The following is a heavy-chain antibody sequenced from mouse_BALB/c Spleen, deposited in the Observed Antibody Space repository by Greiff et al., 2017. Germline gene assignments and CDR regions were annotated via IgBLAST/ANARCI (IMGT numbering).Heavy chain of an antibody. J-gene: IGHJ3*01. V-gene: IGHV3-2*02. CDR3: ARVDGYDGAFAY. D-gene: IGHD2-2*01. CDR1: GYSITSDYA. Sequence: EVKLQESGPGLVKPSQSLSLTCTVTGYSITSDYAWNWIRQFPGNKLEWMGYISYSGSTSYNPSLKSRISITRDTSKNQFFLQLNSVTTEDTATYYCARVDGYDGAFAYWGQGTLVTVSA. CDR2: ISYSGST.